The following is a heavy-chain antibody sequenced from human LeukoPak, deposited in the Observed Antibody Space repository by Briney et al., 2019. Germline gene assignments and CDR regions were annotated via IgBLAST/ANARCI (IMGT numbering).Heavy chain of an antibody. CDR1: GFTFSSYA. J-gene: IGHJ4*02. D-gene: IGHD3-16*01. Sequence: GGSLRLSCAASGFTFSSYAMSWVRQAPGKGLEWVGRIKRKTDDGTRDYAAPVKGRFTISRDDSKNTLYLQMNSLKTEDTAVYYCTTDRHDSDYWGQGTLVTVSS. CDR3: TTDRHDSDY. CDR2: IKRKTDDGTR. V-gene: IGHV3-15*01.